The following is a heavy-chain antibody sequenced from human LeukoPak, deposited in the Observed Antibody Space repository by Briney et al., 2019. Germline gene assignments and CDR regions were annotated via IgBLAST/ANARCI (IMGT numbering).Heavy chain of an antibody. J-gene: IGHJ4*02. CDR3: VRHSHHVTYYDFWSGYYTEGFDY. Sequence: SETLSLTCAVSGYSISSGYYWGWIRQPPGKGLEWIGSIYHSGSTYYNPSLKSRVTISVDTSKNQFSLKLSSVTAADTAVYYCVRHSHHVTYYDFWSGYYTEGFDYWGQGTLVTVSS. CDR1: GYSISSGYY. V-gene: IGHV4-38-2*01. D-gene: IGHD3-3*01. CDR2: IYHSGST.